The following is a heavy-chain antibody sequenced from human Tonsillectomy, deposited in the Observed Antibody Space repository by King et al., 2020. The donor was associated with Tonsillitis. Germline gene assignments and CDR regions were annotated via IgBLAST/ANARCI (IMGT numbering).Heavy chain of an antibody. CDR3: ARGLSGISAAPDL. D-gene: IGHD6-13*01. J-gene: IGHJ5*02. V-gene: IGHV3-66*01. Sequence: VQLVESGGGLVQPGGSLRVSCAASGFNVSTKYMSWVRQAPGKGLEWVSVIYSNGGTYYAESVKGRFTISRDNPKNTLNLQMNSLRAEDTAVYYCARGLSGISAAPDLWGQGTLVTVSS. CDR2: IYSNGGT. CDR1: GFNVSTKY.